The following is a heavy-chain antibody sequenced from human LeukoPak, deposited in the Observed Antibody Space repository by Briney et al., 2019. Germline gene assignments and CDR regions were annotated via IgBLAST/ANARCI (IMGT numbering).Heavy chain of an antibody. J-gene: IGHJ4*02. D-gene: IGHD3-22*01. V-gene: IGHV3-9*01. CDR1: GFTFDDYA. Sequence: GGSLRLSCAASGFTFDDYAMHWVRQAPGKGLEWVSGISWNSGSIGYADSVKGRFTISRDNAKNSLYLQMNSLGAEDTALYYCAKDSGDYYDSSGYFPDYWGQGTLVTVSS. CDR3: AKDSGDYYDSSGYFPDY. CDR2: ISWNSGSI.